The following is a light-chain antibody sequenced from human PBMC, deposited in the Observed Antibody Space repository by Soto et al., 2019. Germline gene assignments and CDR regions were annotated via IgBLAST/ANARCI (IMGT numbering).Light chain of an antibody. V-gene: IGLV2-14*01. J-gene: IGLJ1*01. CDR3: SSYTSSSTLSCV. Sequence: QSVLTQPASVSGSPGQSITISCTGTSSDVGGYNYVSWYQQHPGKAPKLMIYDVSNRPSGVSNRCSGSKSGNTASLTISGLQAEDEADYYCSSYTSSSTLSCVFGTGTKVTVL. CDR1: SSDVGGYNY. CDR2: DVS.